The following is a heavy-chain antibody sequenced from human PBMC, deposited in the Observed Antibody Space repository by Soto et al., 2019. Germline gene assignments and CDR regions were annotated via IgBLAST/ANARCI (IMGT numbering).Heavy chain of an antibody. CDR1: GGAIRSGGYS. J-gene: IGHJ5*02. V-gene: IGHV4-30-2*01. CDR3: ARWFDP. Sequence: SETPSLTRAGSGGAIRSGGYSWSWIRQPPGKGLEWIGYISHSGSTYYNPSLKSRVTISVDRSKNQFSLKLSSVTAADTAVYYCARWFDPWGQGTLVTVSS. CDR2: ISHSGST.